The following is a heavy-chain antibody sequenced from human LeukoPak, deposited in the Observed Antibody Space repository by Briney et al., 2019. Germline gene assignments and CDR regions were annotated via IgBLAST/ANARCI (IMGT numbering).Heavy chain of an antibody. D-gene: IGHD1-26*01. V-gene: IGHV3-21*01. CDR2: ISSGSGYI. CDR1: GFTFSDYN. Sequence: GFLRLSCAASGFTFSDYNMNWVRQAPGKGLEWVSSISSGSGYIYYADSMKGRFTISRDNAKNSLYLQMNSLRVEDTAVYYCARAIVGATKPPFDYWGQGTLVTVSS. J-gene: IGHJ4*02. CDR3: ARAIVGATKPPFDY.